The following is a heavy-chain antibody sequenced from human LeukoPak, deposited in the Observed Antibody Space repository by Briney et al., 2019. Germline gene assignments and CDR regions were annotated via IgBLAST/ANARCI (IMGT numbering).Heavy chain of an antibody. CDR3: ATPGIAVPQDAFDI. D-gene: IGHD6-19*01. CDR2: IYYSGST. Sequence: SETLSLTCTVSGGSISSYYWSWIRQPPGKGLEWIGYIYYSGSTNYNPSLKSRVTISVDTSKNQFSLKLSSVTAADTAVYYCATPGIAVPQDAFDIWGQGTMVTVSS. J-gene: IGHJ3*02. V-gene: IGHV4-59*08. CDR1: GGSISSYY.